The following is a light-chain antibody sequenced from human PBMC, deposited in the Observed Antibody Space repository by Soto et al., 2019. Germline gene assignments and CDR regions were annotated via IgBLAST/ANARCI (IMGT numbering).Light chain of an antibody. V-gene: IGKV2-28*01. CDR3: MQDLHTWT. J-gene: IGKJ1*01. Sequence: DIVMTQSPLSLPVTPGEPASISCRSSQSLLHSNGFNYLDWYLQKPGQSPHLLIYLGSNRASGVPDRFSGSGSGTDFTLKITRVEAEDVGVYYCMQDLHTWTFGQGINVDIK. CDR2: LGS. CDR1: QSLLHSNGFNY.